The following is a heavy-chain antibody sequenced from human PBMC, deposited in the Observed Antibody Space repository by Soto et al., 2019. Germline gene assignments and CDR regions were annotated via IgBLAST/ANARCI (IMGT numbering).Heavy chain of an antibody. Sequence: GGSLRLSCAASGFTFSSYWMHWIRQAPGKGPVWVSRINSDGSSTTYADSVKGRFTISRDNAKNTVYLQMNSLTAEDTAVYYCTRGGGLEYSGSFWGQGTLVTVSS. J-gene: IGHJ4*02. CDR1: GFTFSSYW. D-gene: IGHD1-26*01. CDR2: INSDGSST. CDR3: TRGGGLEYSGSF. V-gene: IGHV3-74*01.